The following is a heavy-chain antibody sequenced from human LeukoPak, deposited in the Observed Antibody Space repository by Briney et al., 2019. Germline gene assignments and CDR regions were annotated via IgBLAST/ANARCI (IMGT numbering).Heavy chain of an antibody. CDR3: ARDPGYYGSGTRGAFDI. D-gene: IGHD3-10*01. J-gene: IGHJ3*02. CDR1: GGSISSYY. CDR2: IYTSGST. V-gene: IGHV4-4*07. Sequence: SGTLSLTCTVSGGSISSYYWSWIRQPAGKGLEWIGRIYTSGSTNYNPSLKSRVTMSVDTSKNQFSLKLSSVTAADTAVYYCARDPGYYGSGTRGAFDIWGQGTMVTVSS.